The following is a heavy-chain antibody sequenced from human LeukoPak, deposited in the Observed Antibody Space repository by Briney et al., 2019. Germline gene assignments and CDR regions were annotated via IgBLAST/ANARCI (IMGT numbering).Heavy chain of an antibody. CDR3: AKVFFMDY. D-gene: IGHD2-8*01. J-gene: IGHJ4*02. CDR2: ISVSGGST. V-gene: IGHV3-23*01. CDR1: GFTFSSYG. Sequence: GGSLRLSCAASGFTFSSYGMSWVGQAPGKGLEWVAAISVSGGSTNYADSVKGRFTISRDNSKNTLYLQMNSLRAEDTAVYYCAKVFFMDYWGQGTLVTVSS.